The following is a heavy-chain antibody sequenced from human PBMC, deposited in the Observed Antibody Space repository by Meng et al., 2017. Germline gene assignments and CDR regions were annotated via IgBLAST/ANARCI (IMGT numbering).Heavy chain of an antibody. D-gene: IGHD2-21*02. CDR3: ARDTVEAYCGGDCCPLGY. CDR2: INHSGST. CDR1: GGSFSGYY. Sequence: QGPLQQWGVGRLEPCEALSLPCPVYGGSFSGYYWSLIRQPPGKGLEWIGEINHSGSTNYNPSLKSRVTISVDTSKNQFSLKLSSVTAADTAVYYCARDTVEAYCGGDCCPLGYWGQGTLVTVSS. V-gene: IGHV4-34*01. J-gene: IGHJ4*02.